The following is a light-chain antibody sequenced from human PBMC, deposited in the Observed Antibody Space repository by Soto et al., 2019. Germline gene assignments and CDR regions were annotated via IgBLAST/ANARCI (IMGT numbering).Light chain of an antibody. V-gene: IGLV1-44*01. CDR2: NND. J-gene: IGLJ2*01. Sequence: QSVLTQPPSASETPGQRVTISCSGSSSNIGGNTVDWFQQLPGTAPKLLLYNNDQRPSGVPDRFSGSKSGTSASLAISGLQSADEGDYYCAAWDDSLNGVIFGGGTKVTVL. CDR1: SSNIGGNT. CDR3: AAWDDSLNGVI.